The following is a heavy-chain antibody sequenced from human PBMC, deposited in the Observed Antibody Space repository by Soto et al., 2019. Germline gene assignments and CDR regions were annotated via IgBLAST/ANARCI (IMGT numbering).Heavy chain of an antibody. J-gene: IGHJ3*02. Sequence: EVQLVESGGGLVQPGGSLRLSCAASGFTFSSFAMSWVRQAPGKGLEWVSGISTSGGSVNYADSVKGRFTISRDNSKNTLYLEMNRLRAADTALYYCAQVKWSYVSVSDIWGQGTMVTVSS. CDR2: ISTSGGSV. CDR1: GFTFSSFA. CDR3: AQVKWSYVSVSDI. D-gene: IGHD2-8*01. V-gene: IGHV3-23*04.